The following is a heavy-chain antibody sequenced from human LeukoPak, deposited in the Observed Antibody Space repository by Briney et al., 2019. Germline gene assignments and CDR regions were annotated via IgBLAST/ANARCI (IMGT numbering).Heavy chain of an antibody. Sequence: GGSLRLSCAASGFTFSTYWMSWVRQAPGKGLEWVANIKQDGSEKHYVDSVKGRFTISRDNTENSLRLQMNSLRVEDTAVYYCARDKYCSNSYCPASWFDPWGQGTLVTVSS. CDR1: GFTFSTYW. CDR3: ARDKYCSNSYCPASWFDP. D-gene: IGHD2-15*01. CDR2: IKQDGSEK. J-gene: IGHJ5*02. V-gene: IGHV3-7*01.